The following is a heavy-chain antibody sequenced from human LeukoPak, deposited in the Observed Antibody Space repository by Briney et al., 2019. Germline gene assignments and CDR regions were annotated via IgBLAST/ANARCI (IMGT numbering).Heavy chain of an antibody. J-gene: IGHJ4*02. D-gene: IGHD3-9*01. V-gene: IGHV4-4*07. CDR3: ARHKRAFYDILTGYSDY. CDR2: IHTSGST. CDR1: GGSISSYY. Sequence: SETLSLTCTVSGGSISSYYWSWIRQPAGKGLEWIGRIHTSGSTNYNPSLKSRVTMSVDTSKNQFSLKLSSVTAADTAVYYCARHKRAFYDILTGYSDYWGQGTLVTVSS.